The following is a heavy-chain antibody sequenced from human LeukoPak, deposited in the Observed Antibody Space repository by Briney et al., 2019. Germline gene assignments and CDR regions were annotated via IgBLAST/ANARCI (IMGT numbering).Heavy chain of an antibody. CDR3: TREALVVTAHYYYYYMDV. Sequence: GGSLRLSCTASGFTFGDYAMSWVRQAPGKGLEWVGFIRSKAYGGTTEYAASVKGRFTISRDDSKSIAYLQMNSLKTEDTAVYYCTREALVVTAHYYYYYMDVWGKGTTVTISS. CDR2: IRSKAYGGTT. D-gene: IGHD2-21*02. CDR1: GFTFGDYA. V-gene: IGHV3-49*04. J-gene: IGHJ6*03.